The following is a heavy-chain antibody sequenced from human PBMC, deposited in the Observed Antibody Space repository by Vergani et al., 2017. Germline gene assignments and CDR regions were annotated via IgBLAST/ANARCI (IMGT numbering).Heavy chain of an antibody. Sequence: EVQLVESGGGLVQPGRSLRLSCAASGFTFDDYAMHWVRQAPGKGLEWVSGISWNSGSIGYADSVKGRFTISRDNAKNSLYLQMNSLRAEDTAVYYCARETFSGSYSAFDIWGQGTMVTVSS. V-gene: IGHV3-9*01. CDR3: ARETFSGSYSAFDI. D-gene: IGHD1-26*01. CDR2: ISWNSGSI. J-gene: IGHJ3*02. CDR1: GFTFDDYA.